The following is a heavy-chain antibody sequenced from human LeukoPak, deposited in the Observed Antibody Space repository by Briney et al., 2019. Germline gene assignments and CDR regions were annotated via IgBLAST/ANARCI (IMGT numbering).Heavy chain of an antibody. J-gene: IGHJ3*02. D-gene: IGHD1-14*01. CDR3: ARQPGGTAAFDI. CDR2: ISYTGGET. Sequence: SETLPLTCTVSGGSINSYYWSWIRQPPGKGLEWIGYISYTGGETNYNPSLKSRLTISVDTSKNQFSLMLTSVTAADTAVYYCARQPGGTAAFDIWAQGTMVTVSS. CDR1: GGSINSYY. V-gene: IGHV4-59*08.